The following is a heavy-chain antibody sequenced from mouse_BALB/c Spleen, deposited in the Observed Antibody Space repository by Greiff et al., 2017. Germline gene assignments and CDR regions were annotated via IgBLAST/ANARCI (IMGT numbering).Heavy chain of an antibody. J-gene: IGHJ2*01. CDR1: GFTFSDYG. CDR2: ISNLAYSI. Sequence: EVQLVESGGGLVQPGGSRKLSCAASGFTFSDYGMAWVRQAPGKGPEWVAFISNLAYSIYYADTVTGRFTISRENAKNTLYLEMSSLRSEDTAMYYCARGDYYGSSYDFDYGGQGTTLTVSS. V-gene: IGHV5-15*02. CDR3: ARGDYYGSSYDFDY. D-gene: IGHD1-1*01.